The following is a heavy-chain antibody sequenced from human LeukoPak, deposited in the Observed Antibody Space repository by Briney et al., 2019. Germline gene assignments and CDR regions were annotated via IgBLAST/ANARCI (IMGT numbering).Heavy chain of an antibody. Sequence: GGSLRLSCAASGFTFSSYNMNWVRQAPGKGLEWVSSISSSSSYIYYADSVKGRFTISRDNAKNSLFLQMNSLRAEDTAVYYCARHPLRDGYNFPIWERDDYYYYMDVWGKGTTVTISS. D-gene: IGHD5-24*01. CDR3: ARHPLRDGYNFPIWERDDYYYYMDV. CDR1: GFTFSSYN. CDR2: ISSSSSYI. V-gene: IGHV3-21*01. J-gene: IGHJ6*03.